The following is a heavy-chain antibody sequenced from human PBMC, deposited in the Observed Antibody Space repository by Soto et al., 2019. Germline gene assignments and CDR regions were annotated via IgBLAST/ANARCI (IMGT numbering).Heavy chain of an antibody. CDR2: IKKDGSER. J-gene: IGHJ4*02. CDR1: GFPFDVYW. V-gene: IGHV3-7*03. CDR3: ARDNPYGAYFDY. Sequence: GGSLRLSCVASGFPFDVYWMSWVRQAPGKGLERVANIKKDGSERFYVDSVRGRFTISRDNVKTSVSLQMNSLRPEDTAVYYCARDNPYGAYFDYCGQGALVTVYS. D-gene: IGHD3-10*01.